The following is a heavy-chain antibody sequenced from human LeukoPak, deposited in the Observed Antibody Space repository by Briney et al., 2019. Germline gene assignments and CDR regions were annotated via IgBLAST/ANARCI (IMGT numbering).Heavy chain of an antibody. D-gene: IGHD6-13*01. J-gene: IGHJ5*02. CDR2: INHSGST. Sequence: KPSETLSLTCAVYGGSFSGYYWSWIRQPPGKGLEWIGEINHSGSTNYNPSLRSRVIMSLDTSKNQFSLKLSSVTAADTAVYYCVKHSSWYCFDPWGQGTLVTVSS. V-gene: IGHV4-34*01. CDR3: VKHSSWYCFDP. CDR1: GGSFSGYY.